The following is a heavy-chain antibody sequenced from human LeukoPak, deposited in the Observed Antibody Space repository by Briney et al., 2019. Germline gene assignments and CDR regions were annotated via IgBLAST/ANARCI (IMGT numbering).Heavy chain of an antibody. J-gene: IGHJ4*02. Sequence: ASVKVSCKVSGYTLTELSMHWVRQAPGQGLEWMGRINPNSGGAIYAQNFQGRVTMTRDTPISTAYMELSRLRSDDTAVYYCATDPRSIVGATYFDYWGQGTLVTVSS. V-gene: IGHV1-2*06. D-gene: IGHD1-26*01. CDR1: GYTLTELS. CDR2: INPNSGGA. CDR3: ATDPRSIVGATYFDY.